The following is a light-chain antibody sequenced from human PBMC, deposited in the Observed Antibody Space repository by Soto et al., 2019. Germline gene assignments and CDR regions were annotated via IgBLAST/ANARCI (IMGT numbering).Light chain of an antibody. CDR3: QQYGGSPTT. J-gene: IGKJ5*01. Sequence: EIVLTQSPDTLSLSPGERATLSCRAGQSVSSSYLAWYQQKPGQAPRLLIYGASSRATGIPDRFSGSGSGTDFTLTISRLEPEDFAVYYCQQYGGSPTTFGQGTRLEIK. V-gene: IGKV3-20*01. CDR2: GAS. CDR1: QSVSSSY.